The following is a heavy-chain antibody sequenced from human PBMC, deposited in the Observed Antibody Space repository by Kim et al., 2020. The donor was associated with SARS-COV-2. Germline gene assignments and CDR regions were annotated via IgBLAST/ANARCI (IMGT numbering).Heavy chain of an antibody. CDR3: ARVDMVRGVVPFDY. CDR1: GYTFSSYY. V-gene: IGHV1-46*01. J-gene: IGHJ4*02. Sequence: ASVKVSCKASGYTFSSYYMHWVCQAPGQGLEWMGIINPSGGGTSYVQKFQGRVTMTRDTSTSTVYMELSSLRSEDTAVYYCARVDMVRGVVPFDYWGQGTLVTVSA. CDR2: INPSGGGT. D-gene: IGHD3-10*01.